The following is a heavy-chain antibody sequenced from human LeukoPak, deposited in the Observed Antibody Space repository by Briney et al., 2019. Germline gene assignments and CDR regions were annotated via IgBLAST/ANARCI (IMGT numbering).Heavy chain of an antibody. CDR1: GYTFINYD. V-gene: IGHV1-8*01. D-gene: IGHD5-18*01. CDR3: ARVGIQLWTALDY. CDR2: MNPNSGNT. Sequence: ASVKVSCKASGYTFINYDINWVRQATGQGLEWMGWMNPNSGNTGYAHKFQGRVTMTRDASISTAYMELNSLRSEDTAVYYCARVGIQLWTALDYWGQGTLVTVSS. J-gene: IGHJ4*02.